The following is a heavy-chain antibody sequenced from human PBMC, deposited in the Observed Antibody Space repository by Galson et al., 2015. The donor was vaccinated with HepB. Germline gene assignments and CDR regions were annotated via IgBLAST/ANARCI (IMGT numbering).Heavy chain of an antibody. Sequence: PLRLSCAGPGFIFRTYWMHWVRQVPGKGLVCVSRFDNDGGITNYADAVKGRFTISRDNAKNTLYLQMNSLRVEDTAVYYCARDVGGRYSSWGQGTLVTVSS. V-gene: IGHV3-74*01. CDR3: ARDVGGRYSS. CDR1: GFIFRTYW. D-gene: IGHD1-26*01. J-gene: IGHJ4*02. CDR2: FDNDGGIT.